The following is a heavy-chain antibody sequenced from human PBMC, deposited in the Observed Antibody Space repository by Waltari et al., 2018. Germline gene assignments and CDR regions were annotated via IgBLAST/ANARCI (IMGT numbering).Heavy chain of an antibody. V-gene: IGHV3-23*01. CDR2: ISGRGDSV. CDR1: GVTFSNYA. J-gene: IGHJ4*02. Sequence: VKLLQSGGDLVQPGGSLRLSCAASGVTFSNYAMDWVRQAPGEGLEWVSSISGRGDSVDSADSVKGRFTTSRDNSKNIMYLQMNSLRVEDTALYYCEVSSSSFGNYWGQGALVTVSS. CDR3: EVSSSSFGNY. D-gene: IGHD6-6*01.